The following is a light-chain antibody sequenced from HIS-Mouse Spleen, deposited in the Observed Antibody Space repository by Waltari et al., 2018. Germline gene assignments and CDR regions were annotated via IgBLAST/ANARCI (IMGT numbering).Light chain of an antibody. Sequence: DIQMTQSPSSLSASVGDRVTITCRSSQGISNYLAWYQQKPGKVPKLLIYAASTLQSGVPSRFSGSGSGTDFTLTISSLQPEDVATYYCQKYNSTPRLTFGGGTKVEIK. J-gene: IGKJ4*01. CDR2: AAS. V-gene: IGKV1-27*01. CDR3: QKYNSTPRLT. CDR1: QGISNY.